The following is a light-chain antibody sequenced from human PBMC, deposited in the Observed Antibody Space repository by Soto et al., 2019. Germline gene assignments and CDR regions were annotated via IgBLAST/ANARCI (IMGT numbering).Light chain of an antibody. CDR3: QQYGRPWT. Sequence: ETALTQSPGTLSLSPGERDTLSCRASQSVWTSLLAWYQHKPGQTPRLLIYGASSRATGIPDRFSGSGSGTDFTLTISRLEPEDFAVYYCQQYGRPWTFGQGTKVEIK. V-gene: IGKV3-20*01. CDR2: GAS. J-gene: IGKJ1*01. CDR1: QSVWTSL.